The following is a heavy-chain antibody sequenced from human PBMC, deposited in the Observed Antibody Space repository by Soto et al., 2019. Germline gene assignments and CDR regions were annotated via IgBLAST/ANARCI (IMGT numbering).Heavy chain of an antibody. CDR2: IYSGGNT. D-gene: IGHD3-9*01. V-gene: IGHV3-66*01. J-gene: IGHJ4*02. CDR3: ARDRYFTLDY. Sequence: SCKASGGTFSSYTISWVRQAPGKGLEWVSVIYSGGNTYYADSVKGRFTISRDNSKNTLYLQMNSLRAEDTAVYYCARDRYFTLDYWGQGTVVTVSS. CDR1: GGTFSSYT.